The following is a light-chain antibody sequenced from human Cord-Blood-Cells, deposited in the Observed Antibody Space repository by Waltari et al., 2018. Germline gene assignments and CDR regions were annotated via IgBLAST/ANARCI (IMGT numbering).Light chain of an antibody. Sequence: DIQMTQSPSSLSASVGDRATITCRANQSISSYLNWYQQKPGKAPKLLIYAASSLQSGVPSRFSGSGSGTDFTLTISSLQPEDFATYYCQQSYSTPYTFGQGTKLEIK. CDR3: QQSYSTPYT. J-gene: IGKJ2*01. CDR2: AAS. V-gene: IGKV1-39*01. CDR1: QSISSY.